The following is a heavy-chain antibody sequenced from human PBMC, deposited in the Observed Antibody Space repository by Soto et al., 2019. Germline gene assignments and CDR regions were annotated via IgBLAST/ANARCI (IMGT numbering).Heavy chain of an antibody. J-gene: IGHJ4*02. CDR2: VSYDGKNE. CDR3: ARGNDYDSTSFDY. V-gene: IGHV3-30*03. CDR1: GFTFSSYG. Sequence: GGSLRLSCGGSGFTFSSYGMHWVRQAPGKGLEWVAVVSYDGKNEYYADSVKGRFTISRDNSKNTLYLQVNSLRAEDTAVYYCARGNDYDSTSFDYWGRGTLVTVSS. D-gene: IGHD3-22*01.